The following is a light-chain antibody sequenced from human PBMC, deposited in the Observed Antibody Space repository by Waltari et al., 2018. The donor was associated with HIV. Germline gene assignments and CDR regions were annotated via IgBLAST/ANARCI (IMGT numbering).Light chain of an antibody. J-gene: IGLJ3*02. CDR2: SND. V-gene: IGLV1-44*01. CDR1: SPHLRSNT. CDR3: AAWDDSLNGWV. Sequence: QSVLTQPPSASGTPGQRVTISCSGSSPHLRSNTVSWYQQLPGTAPKLLIYSNDQRPSGVPDRFSGSKSGTSASLAISGLQSEDEADYYCAAWDDSLNGWVFGGGTKLTVL.